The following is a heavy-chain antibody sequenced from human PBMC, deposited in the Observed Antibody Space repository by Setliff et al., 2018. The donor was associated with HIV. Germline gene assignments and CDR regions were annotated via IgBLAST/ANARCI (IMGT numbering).Heavy chain of an antibody. Sequence: SENLSLTCTVSGDSFNNYHWSWIRQPPGEGLQFLGFFHYRGSPIYNPSLKSRVKISVDTSKNQFSLNLTSVTAADTAVYYCARSVARDYWYFGHWGRGTLVTVSS. CDR2: FHYRGSP. CDR3: ARSVARDYWYFGH. CDR1: GDSFNNYH. J-gene: IGHJ2*01. D-gene: IGHD6-6*01. V-gene: IGHV4-59*01.